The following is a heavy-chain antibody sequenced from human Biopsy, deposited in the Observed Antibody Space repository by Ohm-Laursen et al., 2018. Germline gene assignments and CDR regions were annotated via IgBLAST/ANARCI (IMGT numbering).Heavy chain of an antibody. V-gene: IGHV3-9*01. CDR3: AKASGYSSGWPIDY. D-gene: IGHD6-19*01. J-gene: IGHJ4*02. Sequence: SLRLSCSASGFTFENYAMNWVRQAPGKGLEWVSGISWNSGSVVYADSVKGRFTISRDNAKNSQYLQMHSLRAEDTAFYYCAKASGYSSGWPIDYWGQGNLVTVSS. CDR1: GFTFENYA. CDR2: ISWNSGSV.